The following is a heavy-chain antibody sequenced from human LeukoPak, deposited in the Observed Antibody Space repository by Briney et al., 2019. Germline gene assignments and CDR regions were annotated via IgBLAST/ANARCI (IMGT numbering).Heavy chain of an antibody. CDR3: ASGCASSGEQYDY. D-gene: IGHD3-22*01. Sequence: GGSLRLSCAASGFTVSSNYMSWVRHAPGKVLEWVSVIYSGVSTYYPDSVKGRFTISRDNSKSTLYLQMNSLRAEDTAVYYCASGCASSGEQYDYWGQGTLVTASS. V-gene: IGHV3-53*01. J-gene: IGHJ4*02. CDR2: IYSGVST. CDR1: GFTVSSNY.